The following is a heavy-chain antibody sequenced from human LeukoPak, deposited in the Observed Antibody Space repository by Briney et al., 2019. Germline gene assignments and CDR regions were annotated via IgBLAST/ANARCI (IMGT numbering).Heavy chain of an antibody. D-gene: IGHD6-13*01. V-gene: IGHV1-2*02. J-gene: IGHJ4*02. CDR3: ARAQLLTAPAGTFADN. CDR2: FNPKSGDN. Sequence: ASVKVSCKASGYMFTDYFMHGVRQAPGQGPEWMGWFNPKSGDNNYAQQFQGRVTMTRDTSINTAYMEMSGLTSDDTAVYYCARAQLLTAPAGTFADNWGQGTLVTVSS. CDR1: GYMFTDYF.